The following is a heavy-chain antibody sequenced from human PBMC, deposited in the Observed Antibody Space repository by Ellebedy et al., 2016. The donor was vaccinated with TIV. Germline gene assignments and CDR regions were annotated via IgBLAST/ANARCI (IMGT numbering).Heavy chain of an antibody. CDR1: GGYISNYY. Sequence: SETLSLXCTVSGGYISNYYWTRIRQTPGKGLEWIGYIHYSGNTNYNPSFKSRVTISVDTSNNQFSLKLSSVTAADTAVYYCARLFLTGTVEARGYVDSWGQGTLVTVSS. D-gene: IGHD1/OR15-1a*01. CDR2: IHYSGNT. V-gene: IGHV4-59*08. J-gene: IGHJ4*02. CDR3: ARLFLTGTVEARGYVDS.